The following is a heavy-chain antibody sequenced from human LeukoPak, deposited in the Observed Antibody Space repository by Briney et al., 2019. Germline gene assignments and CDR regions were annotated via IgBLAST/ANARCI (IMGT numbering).Heavy chain of an antibody. V-gene: IGHV3-43*02. CDR3: AQESGKFDD. D-gene: IGHD3-16*01. Sequence: PGGSLRLSCVASGLTFDGDAMHWVRQAPGKGLEWVSLISGDGGSTFYADSVKGRFSISRDNSKNSLYLQMNSLRTEDTAMYYCAQESGKFDDWGQGTLVAVSS. J-gene: IGHJ4*02. CDR2: ISGDGGST. CDR1: GLTFDGDA.